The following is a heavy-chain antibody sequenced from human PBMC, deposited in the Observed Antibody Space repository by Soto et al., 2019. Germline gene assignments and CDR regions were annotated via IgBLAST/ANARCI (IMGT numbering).Heavy chain of an antibody. Sequence: QVQLVQSGVEVKKPGASVKVSCKASGFTFRDYGFYWVRQAPGQGLEWMGWISAYNANIHTAQKFPARLTVTTDTHTTTAYMELRSMTSDDTAIYYCAGGSLRAKYSSSWFFDFWGQGTLVTVSS. CDR3: AGGSLRAKYSSSWFFDF. CDR2: ISAYNANI. D-gene: IGHD6-13*01. J-gene: IGHJ4*02. CDR1: GFTFRDYG. V-gene: IGHV1-18*01.